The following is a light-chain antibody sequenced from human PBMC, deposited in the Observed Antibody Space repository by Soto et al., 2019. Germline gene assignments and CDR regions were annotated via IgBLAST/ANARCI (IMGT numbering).Light chain of an antibody. J-gene: IGKJ2*01. CDR2: GAS. CDR3: QQYDSSPYT. CDR1: QSVSSSY. Sequence: EMVLTQSPGTLSLSPGERVTLSCRASQSVSSSYLAWYQQKPGQAPRLLIYGASSRATGIQDRFSGSGSGTDFTLTISRLEPDDFAVYYCQQYDSSPYTFGQGTKLEIK. V-gene: IGKV3-20*01.